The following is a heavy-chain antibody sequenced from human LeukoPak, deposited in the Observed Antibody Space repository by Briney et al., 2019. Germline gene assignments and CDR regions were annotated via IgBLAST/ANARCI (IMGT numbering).Heavy chain of an antibody. J-gene: IGHJ4*02. CDR1: GYTLTELS. D-gene: IGHD2-2*02. CDR2: FDPEDGET. V-gene: IGHV1-24*01. CDR3: ATFQGYCSSTSCYRRQTAGNDFDY. Sequence: ASVKVSCKVSGYTLTELSMHWVRQAPGKWLEWMGGFDPEDGETIYAQKFQGRVTMTEDTSTDTAYMELSSLRSEDTAVYYCATFQGYCSSTSCYRRQTAGNDFDYWGQGTLVTVSS.